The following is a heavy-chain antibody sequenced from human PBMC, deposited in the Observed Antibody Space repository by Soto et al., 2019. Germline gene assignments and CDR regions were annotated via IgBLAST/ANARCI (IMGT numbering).Heavy chain of an antibody. CDR3: AKAGGGNTWSKYRFDS. CDR1: GGSFSGYY. V-gene: IGHV4-34*01. CDR2: INHSGST. D-gene: IGHD3-16*01. J-gene: IGHJ4*01. Sequence: SETLSLTCAVYGGSFSGYYWSWIRQPPGKGLEWIGEINHSGSTNYNPSIKSQITKTVNTTKNQISLKLSSVTAADTAVYYCAKAGGGNTWSKYRFDSWGQGILVTVS.